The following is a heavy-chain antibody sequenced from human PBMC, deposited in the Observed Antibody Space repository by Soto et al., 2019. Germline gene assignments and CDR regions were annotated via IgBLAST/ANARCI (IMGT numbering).Heavy chain of an antibody. CDR2: ISLYNGNT. J-gene: IGHJ4*02. CDR3: AIYHLELFRFDY. Sequence: GAPVEVSCKDHDFSFTSHGIICVRQAPGQGLEWMGWISLYNGNTNYAQQFQGRVTMTTDTSTSTAYMELRSLRSDDTAMYFCAIYHLELFRFDYWGQGTLVTSPQ. CDR1: DFSFTSHG. V-gene: IGHV1-18*04. D-gene: IGHD2-2*01.